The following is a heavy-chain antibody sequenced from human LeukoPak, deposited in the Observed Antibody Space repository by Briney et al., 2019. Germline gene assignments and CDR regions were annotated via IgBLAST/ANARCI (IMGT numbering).Heavy chain of an antibody. V-gene: IGHV3-72*01. CDR2: TRNKANSYTT. CDR1: GFTFSDHY. CDR3: TSSHCSGGSCMVY. D-gene: IGHD2-15*01. J-gene: IGHJ4*02. Sequence: PGGSLRLSCAASGFTFSDHYMDWVRQAPGKGLEWVGRTRNKANSYTTEYAASVKGRFTISRDDSKNSLYLQMNSLKTEDTAVYYCTSSHCSGGSCMVYWGQGTLVTVSS.